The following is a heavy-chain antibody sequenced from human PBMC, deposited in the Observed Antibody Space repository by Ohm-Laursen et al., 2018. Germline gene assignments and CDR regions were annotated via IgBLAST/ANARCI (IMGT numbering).Heavy chain of an antibody. CDR1: GGSISGYY. D-gene: IGHD3-22*01. CDR3: ARELAYYDSSGLDAFDI. J-gene: IGHJ3*02. CDR2: IYHSGST. Sequence: GTLSLTCTVSGGSISGYYWGWIRQPPGKGLEWIGSIYHSGSTYYNPSLKGRVTISVDASKNRFSLKLSSVTAADTAVYYCARELAYYDSSGLDAFDIWGQGTMVTVSS. V-gene: IGHV4-38-2*02.